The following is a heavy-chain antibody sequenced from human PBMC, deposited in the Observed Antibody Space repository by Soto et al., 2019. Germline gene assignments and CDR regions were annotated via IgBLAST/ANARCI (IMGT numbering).Heavy chain of an antibody. CDR1: GYSISSGYY. V-gene: IGHV4-38-2*01. J-gene: IGHJ6*02. CDR2: IYHSGST. D-gene: IGHD5-12*01. CDR3: ARGVATITTPKYYYYYYGMDV. Sequence: PSETLSLTCAVSGYSISSGYYWGWIRQPPGKGLEWIGSIYHSGSTYYNPSLKSRVTISVDTSKNQFSLKLSSVTAADTAVYYCARGVATITTPKYYYYYYGMDVWGQGTTVTVSS.